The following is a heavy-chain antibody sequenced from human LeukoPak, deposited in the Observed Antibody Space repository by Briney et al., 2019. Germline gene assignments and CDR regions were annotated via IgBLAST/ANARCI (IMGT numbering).Heavy chain of an antibody. CDR1: GGSISSGGYS. Sequence: PSETLSLTCAVSGGSISSGGYSWSWIRQPPGKGLEWIGYIYHSGSTHYNPSLKSRVTISVDRSKNQFSLKLSSVTAADTAVYYCARAPVHCSSTSCSTYGMDVWGQGTTVTVSS. V-gene: IGHV4-30-2*01. D-gene: IGHD2-2*01. J-gene: IGHJ6*02. CDR3: ARAPVHCSSTSCSTYGMDV. CDR2: IYHSGST.